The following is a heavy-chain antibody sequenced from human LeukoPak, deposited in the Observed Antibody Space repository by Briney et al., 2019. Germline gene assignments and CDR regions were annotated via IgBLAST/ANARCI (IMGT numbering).Heavy chain of an antibody. CDR3: ARGPYDYVWGSYHNWFDP. V-gene: IGHV3-11*01. Sequence: GGSLRLSCAASGFTFSDYYMSWIRQAPGKGLEWVSYISSSGSTIYYADSVKGRFTISRDNAKNSLYLQMNGLRAEDTAVYYCARGPYDYVWGSYHNWFDPWGQGTLVTVSS. CDR2: ISSSGSTI. D-gene: IGHD3-16*01. CDR1: GFTFSDYY. J-gene: IGHJ5*02.